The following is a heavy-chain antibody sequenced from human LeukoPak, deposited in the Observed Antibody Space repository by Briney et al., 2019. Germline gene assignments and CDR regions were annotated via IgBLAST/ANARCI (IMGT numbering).Heavy chain of an antibody. J-gene: IGHJ4*02. CDR3: VRDGWNDDY. V-gene: IGHV3-21*01. CDR2: ISSSSSSI. Sequence: GLEWVSSISSSSSSIYYAASLKGRFTISRDNAKNSLHLQMNSLRAEDTAVYYCVRDGWNDDYWGQGTLVTVSS. D-gene: IGHD1-1*01.